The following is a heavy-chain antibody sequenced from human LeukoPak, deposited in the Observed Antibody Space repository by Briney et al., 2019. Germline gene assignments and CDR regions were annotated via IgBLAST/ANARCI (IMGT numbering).Heavy chain of an antibody. J-gene: IGHJ4*02. D-gene: IGHD2-15*01. CDR3: ARISEYCGGSSCYRY. CDR2: INSGGSTT. CDR1: GFTFSSYW. Sequence: GGSLRLSCAASGFTFSSYWMHWVRQAPGKGLVWVSRINSGGSTTAYADSVKGRFTISRDNAKNTLYLQMNSLRAEDTAVYYCARISEYCGGSSCYRYWGQGTLVTVSS. V-gene: IGHV3-74*01.